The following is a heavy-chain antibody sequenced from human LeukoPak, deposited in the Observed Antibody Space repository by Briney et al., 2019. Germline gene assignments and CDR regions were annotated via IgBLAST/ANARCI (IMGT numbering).Heavy chain of an antibody. CDR1: GGSFSGYY. Sequence: SETLSLTCAVYGGSFSGYYWRWIRQPPGKGLEWIGEINHSGSTNYNPSLKSRVPISVDTSKNQFSLKLSSVPAADTAVYYCARPATVVPAAIFYWGQGSLVTVSS. V-gene: IGHV4-34*01. CDR3: ARPATVVPAAIFY. D-gene: IGHD2-2*01. CDR2: INHSGST. J-gene: IGHJ4*02.